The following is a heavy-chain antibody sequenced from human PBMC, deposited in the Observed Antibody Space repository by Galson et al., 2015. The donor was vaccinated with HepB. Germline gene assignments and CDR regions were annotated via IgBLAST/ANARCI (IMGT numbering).Heavy chain of an antibody. CDR3: ASPVRGDCSGGSCYSPRDYYGMDV. CDR2: IYPGDSDT. CDR1: GYSFTSYW. Sequence: QSGAEVKKPGESLKISCKGSGYSFTSYWIGWVRQMPGKGLEWMGIIYPGDSDTRYSPSFQGQVTISADKSISTAYLQWSSLKASDTAMYYCASPVRGDCSGGSCYSPRDYYGMDVWGQGTTVTVSS. V-gene: IGHV5-51*03. D-gene: IGHD2-15*01. J-gene: IGHJ6*02.